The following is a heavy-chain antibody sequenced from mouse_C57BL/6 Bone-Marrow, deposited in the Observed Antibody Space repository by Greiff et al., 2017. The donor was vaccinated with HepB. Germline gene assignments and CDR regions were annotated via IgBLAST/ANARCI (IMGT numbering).Heavy chain of an antibody. J-gene: IGHJ2*01. Sequence: QVQLQQPGAELVRPGSSVKLSCKASGYTFTSYWMDWVKQRPGQGLEWIGNIYPSDSETHYNQKFKDKATLTVDKSSSTAYMQLSSLTSEDSAVYYCARADYGNPFDYWGQGTTLTVSS. V-gene: IGHV1-61*01. CDR1: GYTFTSYW. D-gene: IGHD1-1*01. CDR2: IYPSDSET. CDR3: ARADYGNPFDY.